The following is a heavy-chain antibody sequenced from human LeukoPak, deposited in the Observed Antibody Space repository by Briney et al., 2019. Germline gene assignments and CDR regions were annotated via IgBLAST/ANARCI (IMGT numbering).Heavy chain of an antibody. CDR2: IIPILGIA. Sequence: SVKVSCKASGGTFSSYAISWVRQAPGQGLEWMGRIIPILGIANYAQKFQGRVTITADKSTSTAYMELSSLRSEDTAVYYCAREDYYDSSGGSRWGQGTLVTVSS. CDR1: GGTFSSYA. CDR3: AREDYYDSSGGSR. D-gene: IGHD3-22*01. J-gene: IGHJ4*02. V-gene: IGHV1-69*04.